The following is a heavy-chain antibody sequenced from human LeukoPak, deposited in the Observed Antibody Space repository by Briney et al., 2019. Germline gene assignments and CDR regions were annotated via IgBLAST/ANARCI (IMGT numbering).Heavy chain of an antibody. CDR1: GGSISSYY. Sequence: SETLSLTCIVSGGSISSYYWSWIRQPPGKGVEWIGYIYYSGRTNYNPSLKSRVTISVVTSKNQFSLKLSSVTAANTAVYYCARARYSSAPFDYWGQGTLITVSS. D-gene: IGHD6-25*01. CDR2: IYYSGRT. CDR3: ARARYSSAPFDY. J-gene: IGHJ4*02. V-gene: IGHV4-59*01.